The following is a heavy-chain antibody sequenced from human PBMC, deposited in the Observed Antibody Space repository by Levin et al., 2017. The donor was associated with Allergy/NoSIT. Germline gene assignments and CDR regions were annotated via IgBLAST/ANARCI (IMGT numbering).Heavy chain of an antibody. Sequence: SETLSLTCTVSGGSISSGDYYWSWIRQPPGKGLEWIGYIYYSGSTYYNPSLKSRVTISVDTSKNQFSLKLSSVTAADTAVYYCAREPYYYDSSAKHGAFDIWGQGTMVTVSS. V-gene: IGHV4-30-4*01. J-gene: IGHJ3*02. CDR1: GGSISSGDYY. D-gene: IGHD3-22*01. CDR2: IYYSGST. CDR3: AREPYYYDSSAKHGAFDI.